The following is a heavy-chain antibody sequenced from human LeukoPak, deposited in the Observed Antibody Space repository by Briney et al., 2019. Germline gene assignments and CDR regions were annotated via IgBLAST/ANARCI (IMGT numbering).Heavy chain of an antibody. CDR3: VRDNRSYNFDY. CDR1: GFTFTSYW. D-gene: IGHD1-26*01. Sequence: GGSLRLSCAASGFTFTSYWMTWVRQAPGKGLEWLANIRQDGGATYYGGSVKGRFTISRDNAKNTVYLQMNSLRAEDTAVYYCVRDNRSYNFDYWGQGTLVTVSS. V-gene: IGHV3-7*01. J-gene: IGHJ4*02. CDR2: IRQDGGAT.